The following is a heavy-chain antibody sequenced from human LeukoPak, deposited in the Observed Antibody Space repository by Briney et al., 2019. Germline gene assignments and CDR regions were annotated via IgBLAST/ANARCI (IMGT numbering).Heavy chain of an antibody. CDR1: GGSISSGGYY. CDR2: IYYSGST. Sequence: PSETLSLTCTVSGGSISSGGYYWSWVRQHPGKGLEWIGYIYYSGSTYYNPSLKSRVTISVDTSKNQFSLKLSSVTAADTAVYYCARGGYCTNGVCYFDYWGQGTLVTVSS. D-gene: IGHD2-8*01. J-gene: IGHJ4*02. CDR3: ARGGYCTNGVCYFDY. V-gene: IGHV4-31*03.